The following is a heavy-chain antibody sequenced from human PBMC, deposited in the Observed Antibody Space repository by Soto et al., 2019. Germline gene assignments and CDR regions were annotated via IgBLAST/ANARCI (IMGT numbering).Heavy chain of an antibody. V-gene: IGHV1-58*01. CDR2: IVVGSGNT. CDR3: AADGIAARPSDY. Sequence: ASVKVSCKASGFTFTSSAVQWVRQARGQRLEWIGWIVVGSGNTNYAQKFQERVTITRDMSTSTAYMELSSLRSEDTAVYYCAADGIAARPSDYWGQGTLVTVSS. CDR1: GFTFTSSA. J-gene: IGHJ4*02. D-gene: IGHD6-6*01.